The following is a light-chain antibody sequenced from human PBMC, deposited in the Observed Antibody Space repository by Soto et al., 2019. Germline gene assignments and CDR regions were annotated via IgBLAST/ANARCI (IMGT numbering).Light chain of an antibody. CDR1: NSDIGRYKF. Sequence: QSALTQPASVSGSPGQSITISCTGTNSDIGRYKFVSWFQQHPGKAPKLMIFEGTNRPSGVSNRFSGSKSGNTASLTNSGLQAEDEAIYFCSSSTNTNTLVIFGGGTKLTVL. CDR2: EGT. CDR3: SSSTNTNTLVI. J-gene: IGLJ2*01. V-gene: IGLV2-14*01.